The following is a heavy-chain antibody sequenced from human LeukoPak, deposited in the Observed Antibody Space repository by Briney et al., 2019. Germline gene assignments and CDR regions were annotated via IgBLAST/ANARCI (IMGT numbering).Heavy chain of an antibody. Sequence: QPGGSLRLSCAASGFTVSSNYMTWVRQAPGEGLEWVSVIYSDGSTYYTDSVKGRFTISRDNSKNTLYLQMNSLRAEDTAVYYCARLKLPPTGGYWGQGTLVTVSS. J-gene: IGHJ4*02. D-gene: IGHD5-24*01. V-gene: IGHV3-66*01. CDR2: IYSDGST. CDR1: GFTVSSNY. CDR3: ARLKLPPTGGY.